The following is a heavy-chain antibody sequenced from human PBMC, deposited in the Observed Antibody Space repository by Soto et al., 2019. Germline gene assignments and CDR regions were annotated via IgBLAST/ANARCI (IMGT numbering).Heavy chain of an antibody. CDR3: ATGFLGLCTGGNCLLDS. J-gene: IGHJ4*02. Sequence: QVQLVESGGGVVQPERSLRLSCAASGFTFSRQAMHWVRQAPGRGLEWVAVIWYHGVDKYYADSVKGRFTISRDNSKNTVYLQMNSLRGEDTAVYYCATGFLGLCTGGNCLLDSWGQGSLVTVSS. CDR2: IWYHGVDK. V-gene: IGHV3-33*01. D-gene: IGHD2-15*01. CDR1: GFTFSRQA.